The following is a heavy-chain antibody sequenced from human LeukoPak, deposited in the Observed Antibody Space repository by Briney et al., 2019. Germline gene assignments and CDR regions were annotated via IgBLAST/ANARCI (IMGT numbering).Heavy chain of an antibody. J-gene: IGHJ4*02. CDR3: AKYKQQLVRTNYFDY. D-gene: IGHD6-13*01. Sequence: GGSLRLSCAASGFTFSSYAMSWVRQAPGRGLEWVSAISGSGGSTYYADSVKGRFTISRDNSKNTLYLQMNSLRAEDTAVYYCAKYKQQLVRTNYFDYWGQGTLVTVSS. V-gene: IGHV3-23*01. CDR2: ISGSGGST. CDR1: GFTFSSYA.